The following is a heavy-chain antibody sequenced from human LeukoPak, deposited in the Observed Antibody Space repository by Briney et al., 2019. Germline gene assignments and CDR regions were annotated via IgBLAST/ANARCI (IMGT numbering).Heavy chain of an antibody. CDR2: MNPNSGNT. CDR1: GYTFTSYD. V-gene: IGHV1-8*01. CDR3: ARRYCSGGSCFENWFDP. D-gene: IGHD2-15*01. Sequence: SVKVSCKASGYTFTSYDINWVRQATGQGLEWMGWMNPNSGNTGYAQKFQGRVTMTRNTSISTAYMELSSLRSEDTAVYYCARRYCSGGSCFENWFDPWGQGTLVTVSS. J-gene: IGHJ5*02.